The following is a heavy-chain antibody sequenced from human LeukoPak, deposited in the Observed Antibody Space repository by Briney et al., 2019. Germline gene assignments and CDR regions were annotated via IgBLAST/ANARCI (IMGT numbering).Heavy chain of an antibody. Sequence: GGSLRLSCAASGFTVSSKYMSWVRQAPGKGLEWVSVIYSGGSTYYADSVKGRFTISRDNSKNTLYLQMNSLRVEDMAVYYCARDEDYGDYVPYYWGQGTLVTVSS. CDR2: IYSGGST. CDR1: GFTVSSKY. J-gene: IGHJ4*02. V-gene: IGHV3-66*01. CDR3: ARDEDYGDYVPYY. D-gene: IGHD4-17*01.